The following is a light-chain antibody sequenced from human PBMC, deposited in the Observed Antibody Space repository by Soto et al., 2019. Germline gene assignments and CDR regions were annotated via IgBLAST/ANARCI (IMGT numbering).Light chain of an antibody. CDR2: EGS. Sequence: QSALTQPASVSGSPGQSITISCTGTSSDVGNYNLVSWYQQHPGKAPKLMIYEGSKRPSGVSNRFSGSKSGNTASLTISGLQAEDEADYYCCSYAGSSTPRVFGGGTKLTVL. V-gene: IGLV2-23*01. CDR1: SSDVGNYNL. CDR3: CSYAGSSTPRV. J-gene: IGLJ3*02.